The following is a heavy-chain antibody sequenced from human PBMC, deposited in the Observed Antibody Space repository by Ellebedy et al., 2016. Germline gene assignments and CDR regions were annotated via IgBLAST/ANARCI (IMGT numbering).Heavy chain of an antibody. D-gene: IGHD6-13*01. CDR2: INAGNGNT. CDR3: ARRAYSSSWLPYFDN. Sequence: ASVKVSCKASGYTFTSYVLHWVRQAPGQRLEWMGWINAGNGNTKYSENFQGRVTMTRDTSTSTVYMEVSSLRSEDTAVYYCARRAYSSSWLPYFDNWGQGTLVTVSS. CDR1: GYTFTSYV. J-gene: IGHJ4*02. V-gene: IGHV1-3*01.